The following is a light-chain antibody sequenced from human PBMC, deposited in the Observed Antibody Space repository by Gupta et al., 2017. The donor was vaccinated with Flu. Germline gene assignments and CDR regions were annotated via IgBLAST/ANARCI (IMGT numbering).Light chain of an antibody. CDR2: DVS. Sequence: QSDLTQPRSVSGSPGQSVTISCTGTGSDVGGYNYVSWYQQHPGKDPKLMIYDVSKRPSGVPDRFSGSRSGNTASLTISGLQAEDEADYYCCSYAGSYTLVVFGGGTKLTVL. CDR3: CSYAGSYTLVV. V-gene: IGLV2-11*01. J-gene: IGLJ2*01. CDR1: GSDVGGYNY.